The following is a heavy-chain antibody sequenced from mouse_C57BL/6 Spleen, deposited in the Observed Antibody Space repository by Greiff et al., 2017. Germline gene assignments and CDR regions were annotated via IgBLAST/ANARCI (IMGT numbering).Heavy chain of an antibody. CDR1: GYTFTSYT. Sequence: VQVVESGAELARPGASVKMSCKASGYTFTSYTMHWVKQRPGQGLEWIGYINPSSGYTKYNQKFKDKATLTADKSSSTAYMQLSSLTSEDSAVYYCARSFYSNSLMDYWGQGTSVTVSS. CDR2: INPSSGYT. CDR3: ARSFYSNSLMDY. J-gene: IGHJ4*01. V-gene: IGHV1-4*01. D-gene: IGHD2-5*01.